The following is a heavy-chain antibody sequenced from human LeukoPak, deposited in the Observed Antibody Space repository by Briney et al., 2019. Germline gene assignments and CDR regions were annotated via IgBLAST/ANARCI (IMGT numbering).Heavy chain of an antibody. J-gene: IGHJ4*02. V-gene: IGHV3-53*01. CDR2: LYSEGTT. CDR1: GFIVSNNY. D-gene: IGHD3-22*01. Sequence: PGGSLRLSCAASGFIVSNNYMSWVRQAPGKGLEWVSVLYSEGTTYYADSVKGRFTISRDNSKNTLYLQMNNLRAEDTAVYYCARAAYDSNGFTANHDYWGQGTLVTVSS. CDR3: ARAAYDSNGFTANHDY.